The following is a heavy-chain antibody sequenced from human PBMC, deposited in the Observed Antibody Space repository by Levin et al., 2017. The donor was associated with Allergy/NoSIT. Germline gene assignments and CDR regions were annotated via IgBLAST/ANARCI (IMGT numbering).Heavy chain of an antibody. CDR3: ARDPSIAYQANYYYYGMDV. Sequence: GGSLRLSCAASGFTFSSYSMNWVRQAPGKGLEWVSSISSSSSYIYYADSVKGRFTISRDNAKNSLYLQMNSLRAEDTAVYYCARDPSIAYQANYYYYGMDVWGQGTTVTVSS. CDR1: GFTFSSYS. CDR2: ISSSSSYI. D-gene: IGHD6-6*01. V-gene: IGHV3-21*01. J-gene: IGHJ6*02.